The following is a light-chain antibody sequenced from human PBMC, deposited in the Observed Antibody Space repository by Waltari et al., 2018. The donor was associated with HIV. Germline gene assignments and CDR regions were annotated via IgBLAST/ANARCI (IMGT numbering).Light chain of an antibody. CDR1: QIINNW. CDR3: QQYNSHSYA. CDR2: KAS. J-gene: IGKJ2*01. V-gene: IGKV1-5*03. Sequence: DVQMTQSPSTLSAGVGDKVTITCRASQIINNWLAWYQQKPGKPPKLLIYKASYLESGVPSRFSGSVSGADFTLIIDGLRPDDFATYYCQQYNSHSYAFGQGTKVDVK.